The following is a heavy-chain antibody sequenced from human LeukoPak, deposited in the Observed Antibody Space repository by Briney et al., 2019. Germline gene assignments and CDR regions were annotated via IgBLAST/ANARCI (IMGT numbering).Heavy chain of an antibody. V-gene: IGHV3-23*01. J-gene: IGHJ5*02. D-gene: IGHD2-2*01. CDR3: AKALRGPAAMFDANWFDP. Sequence: PGGSLRLSCAASGFTFSSYAMSWVRQAPGKGLEWVSAISGSGGSTYYADSVKGRFTISRDNSKNTLYLQMNSLRAEDTAVYYCAKALRGPAAMFDANWFDPWGQGTLVTVSS. CDR1: GFTFSSYA. CDR2: ISGSGGST.